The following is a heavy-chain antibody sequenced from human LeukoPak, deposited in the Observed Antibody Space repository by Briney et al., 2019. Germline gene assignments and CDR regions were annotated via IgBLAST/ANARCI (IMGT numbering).Heavy chain of an antibody. Sequence: ASVKVSCKASGYTFTSYDINWVRQATGQGLEWMGWMNPNSGNTGYAQKFQGRVTMTGNTSISTAYMELSSLRSEDTAVYYCARWSYRQQQGFSASGPGWFDPWGQGTLVTVSS. D-gene: IGHD6-13*01. CDR1: GYTFTSYD. CDR2: MNPNSGNT. CDR3: ARWSYRQQQGFSASGPGWFDP. J-gene: IGHJ5*02. V-gene: IGHV1-8*01.